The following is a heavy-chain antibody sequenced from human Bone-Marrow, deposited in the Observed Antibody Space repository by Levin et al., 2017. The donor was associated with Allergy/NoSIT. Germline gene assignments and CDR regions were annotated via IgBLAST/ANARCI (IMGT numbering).Heavy chain of an antibody. CDR1: GGSFSGYY. CDR2: INHSGST. V-gene: IGHV4-34*01. Sequence: SETLSLTCAVYGGSFSGYYWSWIRQPPGKGLEWIGEINHSGSTNYNPSLKSRVTISVDTSKNQFSLKLSSVTAADTAVYYCARGPYYYDSSGARDLLFDIWGQGTMVTVSS. J-gene: IGHJ3*02. CDR3: ARGPYYYDSSGARDLLFDI. D-gene: IGHD3-22*01.